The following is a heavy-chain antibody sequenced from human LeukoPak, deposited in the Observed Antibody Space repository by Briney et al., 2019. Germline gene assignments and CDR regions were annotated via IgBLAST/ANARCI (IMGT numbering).Heavy chain of an antibody. Sequence: ASVKVSCKASGYTFTGYYMHWVRQAPGQGLEWMGWINPNSGGTNYAQKFQGRVTMTRDTSISTAYMELSRLRSDDTAVYYCARSLAVAGTSDSCTDYWGQGTPVTVSS. D-gene: IGHD6-19*01. CDR2: INPNSGGT. J-gene: IGHJ4*02. CDR3: ARSLAVAGTSDSCTDY. CDR1: GYTFTGYY. V-gene: IGHV1-2*02.